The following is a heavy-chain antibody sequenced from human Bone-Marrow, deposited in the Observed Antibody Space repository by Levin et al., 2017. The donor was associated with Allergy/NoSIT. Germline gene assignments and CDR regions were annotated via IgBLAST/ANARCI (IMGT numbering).Heavy chain of an antibody. CDR2: IYYSGST. D-gene: IGHD2-15*01. CDR3: ARRSCSGGTCYSGSHGMDV. CDR1: GDSISSYY. V-gene: IGHV4-59*08. J-gene: IGHJ6*02. Sequence: SETLSLTCTVSGDSISSYYWSWIRQPPEKGLEWIGYIYYSGSTNYNPSLKSRVTISIDTSKNQFSLKLSSVTAADTAVYYCARRSCSGGTCYSGSHGMDVWGQGTTVTVSS.